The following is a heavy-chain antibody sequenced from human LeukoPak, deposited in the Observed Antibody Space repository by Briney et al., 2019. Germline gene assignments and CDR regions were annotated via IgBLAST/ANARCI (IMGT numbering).Heavy chain of an antibody. V-gene: IGHV4-34*01. Sequence: PSETLSLTCAVYGGSFSGYYWSWIRQPPGKGLEWIGEINHSGSTNYNPPLKSRVTISVDTSKNQFSLKLSSVTAADTAVYYCARPLPWVANPIAFDIWGQGTMVTVSS. D-gene: IGHD2-15*01. CDR2: INHSGST. CDR1: GGSFSGYY. J-gene: IGHJ3*02. CDR3: ARPLPWVANPIAFDI.